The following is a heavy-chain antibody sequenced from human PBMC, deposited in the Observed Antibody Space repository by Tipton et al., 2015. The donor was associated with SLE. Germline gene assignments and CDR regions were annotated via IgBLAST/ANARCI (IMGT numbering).Heavy chain of an antibody. D-gene: IGHD5-24*01. CDR3: ARGGRDGYNYAFDY. Sequence: SLRLSCAASGFTFSSYAMSWVRQAPGKGLEWVSAISGSGGSTYYADSVKGRFTISRDNSKNTLYLQMNSLRAEDTAVYYCARGGRDGYNYAFDYWGQGTLVTVSS. CDR2: ISGSGGST. V-gene: IGHV3-23*01. CDR1: GFTFSSYA. J-gene: IGHJ4*02.